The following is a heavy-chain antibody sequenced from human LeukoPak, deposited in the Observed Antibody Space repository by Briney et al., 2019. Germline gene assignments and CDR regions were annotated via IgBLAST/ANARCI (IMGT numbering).Heavy chain of an antibody. CDR2: ISSSSSYI. V-gene: IGHV3-21*04. Sequence: GGSLRLSCAASGFTFSSYSMNWVRQAPGKGLEWVSSISSSSSYIYYADSVKGRFTISRDNAKNSLYLQMNSLRAEDTAVYYCARDGGGSGSYYRGYYYYYYMDVWGKGTTVTISS. CDR3: ARDGGGSGSYYRGYYYYYYMDV. CDR1: GFTFSSYS. D-gene: IGHD1-26*01. J-gene: IGHJ6*03.